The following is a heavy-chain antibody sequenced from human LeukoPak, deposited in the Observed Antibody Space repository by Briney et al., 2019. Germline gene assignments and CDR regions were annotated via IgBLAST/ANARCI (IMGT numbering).Heavy chain of an antibody. D-gene: IGHD3-22*01. CDR3: ARGAYYDSSGAFDY. CDR2: IYHSGST. V-gene: IGHV4-38-2*02. Sequence: SETLSLTCTVSGYSISSGYYWGWIRQPPGKGLEWIGSIYHSGSTYYNPSLKSRVTISVDTSKNQFSLKLSSVTAADTAVYYCARGAYYDSSGAFDYWGQGTLVTVSS. J-gene: IGHJ4*02. CDR1: GYSISSGYY.